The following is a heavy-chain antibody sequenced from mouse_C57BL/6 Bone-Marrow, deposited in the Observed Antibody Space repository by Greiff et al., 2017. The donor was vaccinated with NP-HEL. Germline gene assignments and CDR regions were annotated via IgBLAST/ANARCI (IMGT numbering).Heavy chain of an antibody. CDR3: ARGLRRGFAY. J-gene: IGHJ3*01. CDR2: IWSGGST. CDR1: GFSLTSYG. Sequence: LQESGPGLVQPSQSLSITCTVSGFSLTSYGVHWVRQSPGKGLEWLGVIWSGGSTDYNAAFISRLSISKDNSKSQVFFKMNSLQADDTAIYYCARGLRRGFAYWGQGTLVTVSA. D-gene: IGHD2-2*01. V-gene: IGHV2-2*01.